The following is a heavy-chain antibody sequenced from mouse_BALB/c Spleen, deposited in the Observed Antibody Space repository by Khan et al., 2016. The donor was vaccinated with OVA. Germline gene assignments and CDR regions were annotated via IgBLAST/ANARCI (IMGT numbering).Heavy chain of an antibody. V-gene: IGHV1-4*01. CDR2: INPSNGYT. Sequence: QVQLKESGAELARPGASVKMSCKASGYTFTSYTIHWIKLRPGQGLEWIGYINPSNGYTNYNQKFKDKATLTADKSSTTAYMQLSSLTSDDSAVYNVVKYGAYYRNDGWFAYWGQGTLVTVSA. CDR3: VKYGAYYRNDGWFAY. CDR1: GYTFTSYT. D-gene: IGHD2-14*01. J-gene: IGHJ3*01.